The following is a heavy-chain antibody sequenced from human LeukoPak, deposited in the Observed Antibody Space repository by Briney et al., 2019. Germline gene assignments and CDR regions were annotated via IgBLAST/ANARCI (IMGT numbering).Heavy chain of an antibody. CDR1: GYTFTSYD. V-gene: IGHV1-8*01. D-gene: IGHD3-10*01. CDR3: ARGLRSGGLLWFREFMPPVIGHNYYYYYMDV. CDR2: MNPNSGNT. J-gene: IGHJ6*03. Sequence: ASVKVSCKASGYTFTSYDINWVRQATGQGLEWMGWMNPNSGNTGYAQKFQGRVTMTRNTSISTAYMELSSLRSEDTAVYYCARGLRSGGLLWFREFMPPVIGHNYYYYYMDVWGKGTTVTVSS.